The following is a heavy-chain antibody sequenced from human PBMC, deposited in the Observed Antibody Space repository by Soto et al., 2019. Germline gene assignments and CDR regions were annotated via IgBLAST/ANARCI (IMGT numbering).Heavy chain of an antibody. D-gene: IGHD6-13*01. CDR3: AREAPASRIRGGFEY. J-gene: IGHJ4*02. V-gene: IGHV4-30-4*01. Sequence: QVQLQESRPGLVKPSQTLSLTCTVSGDSISSADSYWRWIRQSPEKGLEWIGYIYFSGRTNYNQSLWSRVTMTVDTSKNQFSLRLSSVTAADKAGYYCAREAPASRIRGGFEYWGQGTLVTVSS. CDR1: GDSISSADSY. CDR2: IYFSGRT.